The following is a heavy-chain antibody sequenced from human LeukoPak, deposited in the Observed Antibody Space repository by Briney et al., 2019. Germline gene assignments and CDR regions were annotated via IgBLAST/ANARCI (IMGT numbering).Heavy chain of an antibody. D-gene: IGHD3-10*01. CDR2: MNPNSGNT. J-gene: IGHJ6*03. CDR3: ARGRGPPNTNRDFYFYYYMDV. V-gene: IGHV1-8*03. Sequence: ASVKVSCKASGYTFTSYDINWVRQATGQGLEWMGWMNPNSGNTGYAQKFQGRVTITRNTSISTAYMELSNLRSEDMALYYCARGRGPPNTNRDFYFYYYMDVWGTGTTVIVSS. CDR1: GYTFTSYD.